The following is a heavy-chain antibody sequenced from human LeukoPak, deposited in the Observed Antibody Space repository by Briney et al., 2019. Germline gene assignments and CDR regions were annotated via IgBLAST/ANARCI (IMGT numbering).Heavy chain of an antibody. V-gene: IGHV4-39*01. CDR2: IYYSGST. D-gene: IGHD3-3*01. J-gene: IGHJ4*02. CDR1: GGSISSSSYY. Sequence: SETLSLTCTVSGGSISSSSYYWGWIRQPPGKGLEWIGSIYYSGSTYYNPSLKSRVTISVDTSKNQFSLKLSSVTAADTAVYYCARRRFLEWSAYYFDYWGQGTLVTVSS. CDR3: ARRRFLEWSAYYFDY.